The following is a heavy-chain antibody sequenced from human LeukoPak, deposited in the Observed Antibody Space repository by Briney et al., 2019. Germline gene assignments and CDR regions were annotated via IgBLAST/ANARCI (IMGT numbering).Heavy chain of an antibody. V-gene: IGHV1-18*01. CDR1: GYTFTSYG. D-gene: IGHD2-8*01. CDR2: ISAYNGNT. CDR3: AREAGCTNGVCYPNPPSLDY. Sequence: ASVKVSCKASGYTFTSYGISWVRQAPGQGLEWMGWISAYNGNTNYAQKLQGRVTMTTDTSTSTAYMELRSLRSDDTAVYYCAREAGCTNGVCYPNPPSLDYWGQGTLVTVSS. J-gene: IGHJ4*02.